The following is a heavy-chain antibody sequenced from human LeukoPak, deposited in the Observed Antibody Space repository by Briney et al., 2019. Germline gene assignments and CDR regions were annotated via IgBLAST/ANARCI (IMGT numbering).Heavy chain of an antibody. CDR2: IYYSGST. CDR3: ARERLEEAAAGSYNWFDP. J-gene: IGHJ5*02. CDR1: GGSISSYY. V-gene: IGHV4-59*12. D-gene: IGHD6-13*01. Sequence: SETLSLTCTVSGGSISSYYWSWIRQPPGKGLEWIGYIYYSGSTNYNPSLKSRVTISVDTSKNQFSLKLSSVTAADTAVYYCARERLEEAAAGSYNWFDPWGQGTLVTVSS.